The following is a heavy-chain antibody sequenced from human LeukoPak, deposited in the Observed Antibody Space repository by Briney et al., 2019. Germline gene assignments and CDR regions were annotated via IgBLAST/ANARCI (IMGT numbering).Heavy chain of an antibody. Sequence: GGSLRLSCAASGFSFSSYAMSWVRQAPGKGLEWVSAISVSGGSTYYADSVKGRLTISRDNSNNTLYLQMNSLRAEDTAVYYCAKGRRPDYYDSSGYFGYFDYWGQGTLVTVSS. CDR3: AKGRRPDYYDSSGYFGYFDY. V-gene: IGHV3-23*01. D-gene: IGHD3-22*01. CDR2: ISVSGGST. CDR1: GFSFSSYA. J-gene: IGHJ4*02.